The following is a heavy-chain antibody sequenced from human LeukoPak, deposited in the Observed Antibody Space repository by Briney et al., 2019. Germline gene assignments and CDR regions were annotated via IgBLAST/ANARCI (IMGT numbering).Heavy chain of an antibody. J-gene: IGHJ4*02. CDR1: GFTFSSYW. CDR2: INSDGSST. Sequence: GGSLRLSCAASGFTFSSYWMHWVRQAPVKGLVWVSRINSDGSSTSYADSVKGRFTISRDNAKNTLYLQMNSLRAEDTAVYYCARVEMATILGIDYWGQGTLVTVSS. CDR3: ARVEMATILGIDY. D-gene: IGHD5-24*01. V-gene: IGHV3-74*01.